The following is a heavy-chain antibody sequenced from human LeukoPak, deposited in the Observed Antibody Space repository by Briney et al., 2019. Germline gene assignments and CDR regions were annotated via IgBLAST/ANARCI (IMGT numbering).Heavy chain of an antibody. Sequence: QSGRSLRLSCAASGITFDSYGMHWVRQAPGKGLEWVAVISYDGSNKYYVDSVKGRFTISRDNSKNTLYLQMNSLRPEDTAVYYCAKDRTYDYGTYDAFDIWGPGTMVTVSS. CDR1: GITFDSYG. V-gene: IGHV3-30*18. CDR2: ISYDGSNK. D-gene: IGHD4-17*01. J-gene: IGHJ3*02. CDR3: AKDRTYDYGTYDAFDI.